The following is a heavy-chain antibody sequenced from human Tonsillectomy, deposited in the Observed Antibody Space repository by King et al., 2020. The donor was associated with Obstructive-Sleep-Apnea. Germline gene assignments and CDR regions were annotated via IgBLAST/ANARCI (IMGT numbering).Heavy chain of an antibody. CDR3: AKGLINKGIVGVVTHYHYYYGMDG. CDR1: GFTFGEYA. CDR2: INWDDSST. J-gene: IGHJ6*02. Sequence: DVQLVESGGVVVQPGGSLRLSCAASGFTFGEYAMHWVRQAPGKGLEWVSLINWDDSSTFYADSVKGRFTVSRDNSKNSLYLQMNSLRAEDTALYYCAKGLINKGIVGVVTHYHYYYGMDGRGQGTTGTGS. D-gene: IGHD3-3*01. V-gene: IGHV3-43D*03.